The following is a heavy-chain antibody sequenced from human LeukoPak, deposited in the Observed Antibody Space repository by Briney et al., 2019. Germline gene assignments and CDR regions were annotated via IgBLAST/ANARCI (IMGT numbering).Heavy chain of an antibody. CDR2: IYYSGST. CDR3: ASAQQLGERPNAFDI. D-gene: IGHD6-13*01. Sequence: PSETLSLTCTVSGGSISSGGYYWSWIRRHPGKGLEWIGYIYYSGSTYYNPSLKSRVTISVDTSKNQFSLKLSSVTAADTAVYYCASAQQLGERPNAFDIWGQGTMVTVSS. CDR1: GGSISSGGYY. V-gene: IGHV4-31*03. J-gene: IGHJ3*02.